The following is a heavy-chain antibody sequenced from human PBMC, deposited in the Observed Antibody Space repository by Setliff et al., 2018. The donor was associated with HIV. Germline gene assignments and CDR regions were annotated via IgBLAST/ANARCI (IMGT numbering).Heavy chain of an antibody. V-gene: IGHV1-69*13. CDR1: GGTFKNDV. CDR3: ARGALVATIDYFDY. D-gene: IGHD5-12*01. CDR2: ITPVFGTA. J-gene: IGHJ4*02. Sequence: SVKVSCKASGGTFKNDVISWVRQAPGQGLEWMGGITPVFGTANYAQKFQGRVTIIADESTSTAYMEISNLRSEDTAVYYCARGALVATIDYFDYWGQGTLVTVSS.